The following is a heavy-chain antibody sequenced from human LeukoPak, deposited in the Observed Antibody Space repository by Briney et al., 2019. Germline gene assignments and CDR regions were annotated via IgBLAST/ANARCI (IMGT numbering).Heavy chain of an antibody. J-gene: IGHJ4*02. Sequence: PGVSLRLSCAASGFTFSSYWMHWVRQVPGKGLVWVARINPGGSSITYADSVKGRFTISRDNSKNTVYVQMNTLRAEDTAVYYCAKEGSGWYYLDYWGQGTVVTVSS. CDR2: INPGGSSI. V-gene: IGHV3-74*01. CDR1: GFTFSSYW. CDR3: AKEGSGWYYLDY. D-gene: IGHD6-19*01.